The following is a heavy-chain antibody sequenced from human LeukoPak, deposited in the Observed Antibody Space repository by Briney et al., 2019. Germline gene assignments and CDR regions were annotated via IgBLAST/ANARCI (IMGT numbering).Heavy chain of an antibody. D-gene: IGHD4-17*01. CDR1: GGTFSSYA. CDR2: IIPIFGTA. Sequence: SVKVSCKASGGTFSSYAISWVRQAPGQGLEWMGGIIPIFGTANYAQKFQGRVTITTDESTSTASMELSSLRSEDTAVYYCASIPHDYGDYEDYWGQGTLVTVSS. CDR3: ASIPHDYGDYEDY. J-gene: IGHJ4*02. V-gene: IGHV1-69*05.